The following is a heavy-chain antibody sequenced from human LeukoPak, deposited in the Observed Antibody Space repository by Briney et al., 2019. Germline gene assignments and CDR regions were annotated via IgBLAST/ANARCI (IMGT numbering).Heavy chain of an antibody. Sequence: GGSLRLSCAASGFTFSSYAMNWVRQAPGKGLEWVSIISGSGDNTYYTDSVKGRFTISRDNSKNTLFLQMNSLRAEDTAVYYCAVDQISSGWYFFDYWGQGTLVTVSS. CDR2: ISGSGDNT. J-gene: IGHJ4*02. D-gene: IGHD6-19*01. CDR3: AVDQISSGWYFFDY. CDR1: GFTFSSYA. V-gene: IGHV3-23*01.